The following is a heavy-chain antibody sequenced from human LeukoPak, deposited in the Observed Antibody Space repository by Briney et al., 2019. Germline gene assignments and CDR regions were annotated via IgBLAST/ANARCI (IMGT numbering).Heavy chain of an antibody. CDR1: GYTLTELS. J-gene: IGHJ4*02. V-gene: IGHV1-24*01. D-gene: IGHD1-26*01. CDR2: FDPEDGET. CDR3: AILPIRVGATFLLAFDY. Sequence: ASVKVSCKVSGYTLTELSMHWVRQAPGKGLEWMGGFDPEDGETIYAQKFQGRVTMTEDTSTDTAYMELSSLRSEDTAVYYRAILPIRVGATFLLAFDYWGQGTLVTVSS.